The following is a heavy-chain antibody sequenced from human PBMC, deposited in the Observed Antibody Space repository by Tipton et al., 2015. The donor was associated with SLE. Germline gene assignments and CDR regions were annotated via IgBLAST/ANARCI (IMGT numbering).Heavy chain of an antibody. V-gene: IGHV4-39*07. CDR2: IYYSGST. Sequence: TLSLTCTVSGGSISSSSYYWGWIRQPPGKGLEWIGSIYYSGSTYYNPSLKSRVTISVDTSKNQFSLKLSSVTAADTAVYYCARVRSVIVVVVAATYAFDIWGQGTRVTFSS. J-gene: IGHJ3*02. D-gene: IGHD2-15*01. CDR3: ARVRSVIVVVVAATYAFDI. CDR1: GGSISSSSYY.